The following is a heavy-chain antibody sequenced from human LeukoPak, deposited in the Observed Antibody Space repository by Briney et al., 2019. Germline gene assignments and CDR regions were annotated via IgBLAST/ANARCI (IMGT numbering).Heavy chain of an antibody. CDR1: GYSISSGYY. J-gene: IGHJ6*03. V-gene: IGHV4-38-2*02. CDR3: ATLGACSGGTCFLRNHFQYYMDV. D-gene: IGHD2-15*01. Sequence: PSETLSLTCTVSGYSISSGYYWGWIRPSPGNGLEWIGSAHYSGDRIYNPSLKSRVTISVDTSKNQFSLKVTSVTAAGTAVYYCATLGACSGGTCFLRNHFQYYMDVWGEGTTVTISS. CDR2: AHYSGDR.